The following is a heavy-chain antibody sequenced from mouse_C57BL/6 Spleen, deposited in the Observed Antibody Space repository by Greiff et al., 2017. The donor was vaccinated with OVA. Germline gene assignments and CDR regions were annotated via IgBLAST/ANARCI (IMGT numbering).Heavy chain of an antibody. D-gene: IGHD2-5*01. CDR2: IDPETGGT. Sequence: QVQLKESGAELVRPGASVTLSCKASGYTFTDYEMHWVKQTPVHGLAWIGAIDPETGGTAYNQKFKGKAILTADKSSSTAYMELRSLTSEDSAVYYCTRHGLGSNYYYFDYWGQGTTLTVSS. CDR1: GYTFTDYE. J-gene: IGHJ2*01. CDR3: TRHGLGSNYYYFDY. V-gene: IGHV1-15*01.